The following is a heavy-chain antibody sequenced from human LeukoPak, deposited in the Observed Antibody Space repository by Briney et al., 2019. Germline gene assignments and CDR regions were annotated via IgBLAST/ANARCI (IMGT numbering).Heavy chain of an antibody. V-gene: IGHV3-23*01. J-gene: IGHJ4*02. Sequence: PGGSLRLSCAASGFTFSSYAMSWVRQAPGKGLEWVSAISGSGGSTYYADSVKGRFTISRDNSKNTLYLQMNSLRAEDTAVYYCAKPPNNYCSSTSCHYYFDYWGQGTLVTVSS. CDR1: GFTFSSYA. CDR2: ISGSGGST. CDR3: AKPPNNYCSSTSCHYYFDY. D-gene: IGHD2-2*01.